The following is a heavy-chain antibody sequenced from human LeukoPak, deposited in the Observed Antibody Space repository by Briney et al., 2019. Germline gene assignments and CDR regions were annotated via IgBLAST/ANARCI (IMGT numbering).Heavy chain of an antibody. CDR3: ARDKAPPRIAARPLDY. V-gene: IGHV1-2*02. CDR1: GYTFTGYY. D-gene: IGHD6-6*01. J-gene: IGHJ4*02. Sequence: ASVKVSCKASGYTFTGYYMHWVRQAPGQGLEWMGWINPNSGGTNYAQKFQGRVTMTRDTSISTAYMELSRLRSDDTAVYYCARDKAPPRIAARPLDYWGQGTLVTVSS. CDR2: INPNSGGT.